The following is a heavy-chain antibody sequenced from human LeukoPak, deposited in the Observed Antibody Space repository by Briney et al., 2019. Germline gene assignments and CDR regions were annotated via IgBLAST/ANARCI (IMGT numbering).Heavy chain of an antibody. D-gene: IGHD2-15*01. CDR1: GYTFTSYD. J-gene: IGHJ6*02. V-gene: IGHV1-69*04. CDR2: IIPILGIA. Sequence: SVRVSCKASGYTFTSYDINWVRQAPGQGLEWMGRIIPILGIANYAQKFQGRVTITADKSTSTAYMELSSLGSEDTAVYYCARWCSGGSCPYYYGMDVWGQGTTVTVSS. CDR3: ARWCSGGSCPYYYGMDV.